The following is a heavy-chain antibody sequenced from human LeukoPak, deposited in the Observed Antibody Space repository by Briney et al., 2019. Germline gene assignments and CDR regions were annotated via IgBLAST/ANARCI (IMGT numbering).Heavy chain of an antibody. Sequence: GGSLRLSCAASGFTFSSYAMSWVRQAPGKGLEWVSAISGSGGSTYYADSVKGRFTIFRDNSKNTLYLQMNSLRAEDTAVYYCAKDPVRYCSGGSCRNWFDPWGQGTLVTVSS. CDR1: GFTFSSYA. J-gene: IGHJ5*02. V-gene: IGHV3-23*01. CDR3: AKDPVRYCSGGSCRNWFDP. D-gene: IGHD2-15*01. CDR2: ISGSGGST.